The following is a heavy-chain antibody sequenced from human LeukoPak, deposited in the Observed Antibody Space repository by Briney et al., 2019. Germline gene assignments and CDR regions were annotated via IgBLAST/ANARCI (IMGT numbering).Heavy chain of an antibody. CDR2: IKEDESDE. V-gene: IGHV3-7*01. CDR1: GFTFSSYW. D-gene: IGHD3-16*01. Sequence: PGGSLRLSCEASGFTFSSYWMSWVRQAPGKGLEWVAHIKEDESDEYYVDSVRGRFTASRDNAKNSLYLQMNSLRAEDTAVYYCARDTLRRAYWFDPWGQGTLVTVSS. J-gene: IGHJ5*02. CDR3: ARDTLRRAYWFDP.